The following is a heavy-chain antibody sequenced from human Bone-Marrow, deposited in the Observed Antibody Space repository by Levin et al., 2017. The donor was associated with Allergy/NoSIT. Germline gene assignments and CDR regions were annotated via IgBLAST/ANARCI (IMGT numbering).Heavy chain of an antibody. CDR1: EFTFSSYA. Sequence: GGSLRLSCAASEFTFSSYAMGWVRQAPEKGLEWVALISGTGAKIYHADSVQGRFTVSRDNSKNMIYLNMNSLRAEDSAVYFCAKAFHRHCSGGSCSKPHFDFWGQGTLVTVSS. V-gene: IGHV3-23*01. CDR2: ISGTGAKI. D-gene: IGHD2-15*01. CDR3: AKAFHRHCSGGSCSKPHFDF. J-gene: IGHJ4*02.